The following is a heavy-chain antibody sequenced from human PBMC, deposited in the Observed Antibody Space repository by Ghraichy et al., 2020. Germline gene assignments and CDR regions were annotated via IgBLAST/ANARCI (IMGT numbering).Heavy chain of an antibody. CDR2: IYHSGST. D-gene: IGHD2-2*02. J-gene: IGHJ4*02. V-gene: IGHV4-4*02. Sequence: SETLSLTCAVSGGSISSSNWWSWVRQPPGKGLEWIGEIYHSGSTNYNPSLKSRVTISVDKSKNQFSLKLSSVTAADTAVYYCARARDGTWGYTAPEFDYWGQGTLVTVSS. CDR3: ARARDGTWGYTAPEFDY. CDR1: GGSISSSNW.